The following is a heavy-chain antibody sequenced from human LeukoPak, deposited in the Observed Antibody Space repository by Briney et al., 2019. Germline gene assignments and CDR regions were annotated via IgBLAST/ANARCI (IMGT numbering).Heavy chain of an antibody. V-gene: IGHV1-69*13. CDR1: GGTVTTYT. CDR2: IIPIFGTP. J-gene: IGHJ4*02. Sequence: SVKVSCKASGGTVTTYTLTWVRQAPGQGLEWMGGIIPIFGTPNYAQKFQGRVTITADESTSTAYMELSSLRSEDTAVYYCARGPSRYFDWLPFDYWGQGTLVTVSS. CDR3: ARGPSRYFDWLPFDY. D-gene: IGHD3-9*01.